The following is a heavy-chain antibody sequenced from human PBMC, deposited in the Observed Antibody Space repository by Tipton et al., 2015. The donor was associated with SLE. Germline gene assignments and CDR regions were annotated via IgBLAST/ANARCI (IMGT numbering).Heavy chain of an antibody. Sequence: TLSLTCTVSGGSISSYYWSWIRQPPGKGLEWIGYIHYSGSTNYNPSLKSRVTISVDTSKNQFSLKLSSVTAADTAVYYCARAEYNWNYVLWFDPWGQGTLVTVSS. J-gene: IGHJ5*02. D-gene: IGHD1-7*01. CDR3: ARAEYNWNYVLWFDP. CDR1: GGSISSYY. V-gene: IGHV4-59*01. CDR2: IHYSGST.